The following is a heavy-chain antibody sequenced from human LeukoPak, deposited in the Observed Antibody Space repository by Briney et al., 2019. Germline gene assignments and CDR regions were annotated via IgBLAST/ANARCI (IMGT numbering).Heavy chain of an antibody. CDR1: GGTFSSYA. D-gene: IGHD2-2*02. V-gene: IGHV1-69*01. CDR2: IIPIFGTA. J-gene: IGHJ5*02. CDR3: ARGLAAIPVFLGWFDP. Sequence: SVKVSCKASGGTFSSYAISWVRQAPGQGLEWMGGIIPIFGTANYAQKFQGRVTITADESTSTAYMELSSLRSEDTAVYYCARGLAAIPVFLGWFDPWGQGTLVTVSS.